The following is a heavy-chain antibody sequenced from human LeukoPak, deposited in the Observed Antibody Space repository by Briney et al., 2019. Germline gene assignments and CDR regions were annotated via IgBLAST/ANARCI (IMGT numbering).Heavy chain of an antibody. J-gene: IGHJ4*02. Sequence: SETLSLTCTVSGGSISSGDYYWSWIRQPPGKGLEWIGYIYYSGSTNYNPSLKSRVTISVDTSKNQFSLKLSSVTAADTAVYYCARDRRDGYNWPSFDYWGQGTLVTVSS. CDR1: GGSISSGDYY. D-gene: IGHD5-24*01. CDR2: IYYSGST. CDR3: ARDRRDGYNWPSFDY. V-gene: IGHV4-61*08.